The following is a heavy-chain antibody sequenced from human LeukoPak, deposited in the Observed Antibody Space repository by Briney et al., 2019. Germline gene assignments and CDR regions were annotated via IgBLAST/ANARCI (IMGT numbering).Heavy chain of an antibody. CDR1: GYTFTSYH. D-gene: IGHD3-22*01. CDR2: INPSGGTT. Sequence: ASVEVSCKASGYTFTSYHMHWVRQAPGQGLEWMGIINPSGGTTNYAQKFRGRVTMTRDMSTSTVYMELSRLRSDDTAVYYCARDRDDSSGYYFDYWGQGTLVTVSS. J-gene: IGHJ4*02. V-gene: IGHV1-46*01. CDR3: ARDRDDSSGYYFDY.